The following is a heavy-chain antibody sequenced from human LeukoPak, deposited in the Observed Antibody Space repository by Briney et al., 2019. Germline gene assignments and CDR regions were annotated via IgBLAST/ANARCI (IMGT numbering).Heavy chain of an antibody. CDR1: GYTFTGYY. D-gene: IGHD3-16*02. J-gene: IGHJ4*02. CDR3: ARTNLGELSSYYFDY. V-gene: IGHV1-2*02. Sequence: ASVKVSCRASGYTFTGYYMHWVRQAPGQGLEWMGWVNPNSGGTNYAQKFQGRVTMTRDTSISTAYMELSRLRSDDTAVYYCARTNLGELSSYYFDYWGQGTLVTVSS. CDR2: VNPNSGGT.